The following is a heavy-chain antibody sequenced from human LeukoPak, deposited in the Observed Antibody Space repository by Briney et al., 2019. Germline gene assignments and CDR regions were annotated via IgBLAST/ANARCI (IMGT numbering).Heavy chain of an antibody. D-gene: IGHD3-22*01. J-gene: IGHJ3*02. Sequence: SETLSLTCTVSGGSISSGTYSWTWIRQHPGEGLEWIGYIYYSGSTYYNPSLKSRVTFSVDTSKNQFSLKLSSVTAADTAVYYCARELVVEGLDAFDIWGQGTMVTVSS. CDR2: IYYSGST. V-gene: IGHV4-31*03. CDR1: GGSISSGTYS. CDR3: ARELVVEGLDAFDI.